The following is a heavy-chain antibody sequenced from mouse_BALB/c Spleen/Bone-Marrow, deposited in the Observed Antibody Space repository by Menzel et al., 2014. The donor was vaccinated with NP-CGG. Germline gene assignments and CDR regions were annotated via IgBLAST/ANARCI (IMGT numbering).Heavy chain of an antibody. CDR2: ISSDSGAI. J-gene: IGHJ2*01. CDR3: TRGGNWEDFDY. CDR1: GFTFSSFG. D-gene: IGHD4-1*01. V-gene: IGHV5-17*02. Sequence: EVQRVESGGGLVQPGGSRKLSCAASGFTFSSFGMHWVRQAPEKGLEWIAYISSDSGAIFYADTVKGRFTISRDNPKNALFQQMTNLRSEDTAIYFCTRGGNWEDFDYWGQGTTLTVSS.